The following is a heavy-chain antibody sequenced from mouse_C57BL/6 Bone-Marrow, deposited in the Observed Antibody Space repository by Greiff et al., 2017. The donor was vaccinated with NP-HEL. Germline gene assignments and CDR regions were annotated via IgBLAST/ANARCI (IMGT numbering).Heavy chain of an antibody. Sequence: EVKLEESGGDLVKPGGSLKLSCAASGFTFSSYGMSWVRQTPDKRLEWVATISSGGSYTYYPDSVKGRFTISRDNAKNTLYLQMSSLKSEDTAMYYCARSDYYGSSDWGQGTTLTVSS. J-gene: IGHJ2*01. CDR3: ARSDYYGSSD. CDR1: GFTFSSYG. CDR2: ISSGGSYT. V-gene: IGHV5-6*02. D-gene: IGHD1-1*01.